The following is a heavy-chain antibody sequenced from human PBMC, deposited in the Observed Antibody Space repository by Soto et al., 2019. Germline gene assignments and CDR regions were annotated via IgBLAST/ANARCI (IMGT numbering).Heavy chain of an antibody. CDR2: IYYSGST. D-gene: IGHD1-26*01. CDR1: GGSISSGGYY. CDR3: AGIYSGSTGGTLPL. J-gene: IGHJ4*02. V-gene: IGHV4-31*03. Sequence: SETLSLTCTVSGGSISSGGYYWSWIRQHPGKGLEWIGYIYYSGSTYYNPSLKSRVTISVDTPKNQFSLKLSSVTAADTAVYYCAGIYSGSTGGTLPLWGQGTLVTVSS.